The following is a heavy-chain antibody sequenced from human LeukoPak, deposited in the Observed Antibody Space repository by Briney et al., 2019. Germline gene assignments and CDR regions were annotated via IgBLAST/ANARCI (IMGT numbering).Heavy chain of an antibody. Sequence: GGSLRLSCATSGFTFSSYAMHWVRQAPGKGLEWVAVISYDGSNKYYADSVKGRFTISRDNSKNTLYLQMNSLRAEDTAVYYCARDRIVVAPPTELGNYWGQGTLVTVSS. CDR2: ISYDGSNK. J-gene: IGHJ4*02. CDR3: ARDRIVVAPPTELGNY. CDR1: GFTFSSYA. D-gene: IGHD3-22*01. V-gene: IGHV3-30-3*01.